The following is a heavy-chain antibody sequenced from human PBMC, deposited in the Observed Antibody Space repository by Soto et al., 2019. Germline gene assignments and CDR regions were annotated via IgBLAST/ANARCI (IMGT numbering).Heavy chain of an antibody. CDR3: AKDSLSLPAATRYYYYGMDV. CDR2: ISYDGSNK. D-gene: IGHD6-25*01. Sequence: QVQLVESGGGVVQPGRSLRLSCAASGFTFSSYGMHWVRQAPGKGLEWVAVISYDGSNKYYADSVKGRFTISRDNSMNTLYLQMNSLSAEDTAVYYCAKDSLSLPAATRYYYYGMDVWGQGTTVTVSS. CDR1: GFTFSSYG. J-gene: IGHJ6*02. V-gene: IGHV3-30*18.